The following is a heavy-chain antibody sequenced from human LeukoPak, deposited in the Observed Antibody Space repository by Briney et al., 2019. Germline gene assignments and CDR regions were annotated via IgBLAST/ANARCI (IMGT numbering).Heavy chain of an antibody. D-gene: IGHD6-13*01. CDR1: GFTFSSYG. CDR2: IRYDGSNK. J-gene: IGHJ5*02. V-gene: IGHV3-30*02. Sequence: PGGSLRLSCAASGFTFSSYGMHWVRQAPGKGLEWVAFIRYDGSNKYYADSVKGRFTISRDNSKNTLYLQMNSLRAEDTAVYYCAKDMSSSWWGYNWFDPWGQGTLVTVSS. CDR3: AKDMSSSWWGYNWFDP.